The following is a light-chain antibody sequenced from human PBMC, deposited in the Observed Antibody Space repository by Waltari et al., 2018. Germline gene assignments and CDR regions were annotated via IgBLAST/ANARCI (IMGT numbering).Light chain of an antibody. CDR2: DVN. Sequence: QYALTQPASMSGSPGQLITISCTGSNSDIGRYNYVSWYQQYPGKAPKVLIYDVNKRPSGASDRFSGSKSGNTASLTISGLQAEDEADYYCSSYTLDIKMIFGGGTKLTVL. V-gene: IGLV2-14*03. CDR1: NSDIGRYNY. CDR3: SSYTLDIKMI. J-gene: IGLJ2*01.